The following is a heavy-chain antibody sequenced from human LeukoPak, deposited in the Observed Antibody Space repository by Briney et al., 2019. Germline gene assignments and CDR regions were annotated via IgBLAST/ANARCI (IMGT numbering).Heavy chain of an antibody. CDR3: AKDVGSSWYFDY. J-gene: IGHJ4*02. D-gene: IGHD6-6*01. CDR1: GFTFSSYA. V-gene: IGHV3-23*01. CDR2: ISGSGGST. Sequence: GGSLRLSCAASGFTFSSYAMSWVRQAPGKGLEWVSAISGSGGSTYYADSVKGPFTISRDNSKNTLYLQMNSLRAEDTAVYYCAKDVGSSWYFDYWGQGTLVTVSS.